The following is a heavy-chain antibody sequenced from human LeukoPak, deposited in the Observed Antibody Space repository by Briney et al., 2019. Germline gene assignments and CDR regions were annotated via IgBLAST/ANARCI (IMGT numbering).Heavy chain of an antibody. V-gene: IGHV3-30*02. CDR1: GFTFSSYG. CDR2: IRYDGSIK. D-gene: IGHD6-13*01. Sequence: GGSLRLSCAASGFTFSSYGMHWVRQAPGKGLEWVAFIRYDGSIKYYADSVKGRFTISRDNSKNTLYLQMNSLRAEDTAVYYCARFVAAADTYYFDYWGQGTLVTVSS. J-gene: IGHJ4*02. CDR3: ARFVAAADTYYFDY.